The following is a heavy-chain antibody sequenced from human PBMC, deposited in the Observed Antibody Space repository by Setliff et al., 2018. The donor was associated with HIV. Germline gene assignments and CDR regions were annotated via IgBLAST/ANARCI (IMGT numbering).Heavy chain of an antibody. D-gene: IGHD5-12*01. Sequence: GGSLRLSCAASGFTFISYAMSWVRQAQGKGLEWVSTISASGNSPYYVDSVKGRFTISRDNSKNTLYLQMNSLRAEDTAVYYCAKDPRAAVATICDYWGQGTLVTVS. CDR2: ISASGNSP. J-gene: IGHJ4*02. CDR3: AKDPRAAVATICDY. CDR1: GFTFISYA. V-gene: IGHV3-23*01.